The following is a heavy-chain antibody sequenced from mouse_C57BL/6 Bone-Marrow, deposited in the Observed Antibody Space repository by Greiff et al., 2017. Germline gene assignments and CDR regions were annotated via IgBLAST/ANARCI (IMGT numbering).Heavy chain of an antibody. V-gene: IGHV2-9-1*01. J-gene: IGHJ3*01. CDR3: ARNDGNRRFAY. D-gene: IGHD2-1*01. Sequence: VQVVESGPGLVAPSQILSITCTVSGFSLTSYAISWVRQPPGKGLEWLGVIWTGGGTNYNSALNSRLSISKDNSKRQVFLKMNSLQTDDTARYYCARNDGNRRFAYWGQGTLVTVSA. CDR1: GFSLTSYA. CDR2: IWTGGGT.